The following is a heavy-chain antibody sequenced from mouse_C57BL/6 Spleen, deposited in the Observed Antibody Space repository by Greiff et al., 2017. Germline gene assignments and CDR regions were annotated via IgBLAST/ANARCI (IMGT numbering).Heavy chain of an antibody. CDR1: GFTFSDYG. V-gene: IGHV5-17*01. CDR2: ISSGSSTI. Sequence: EVKLMESGGGLVKPGGSLKLSCAASGFTFSDYGMHWVRQAPEKGLEWVAYISSGSSTIYYADTVKGRFTISRDNAKNTLFLQMTSLRSEDTAMYYCAREGNYYSNYETMDYWGQGTSVTVSS. D-gene: IGHD2-5*01. J-gene: IGHJ4*01. CDR3: AREGNYYSNYETMDY.